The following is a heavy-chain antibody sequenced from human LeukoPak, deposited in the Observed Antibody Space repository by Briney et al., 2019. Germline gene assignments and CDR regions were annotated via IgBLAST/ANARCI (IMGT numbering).Heavy chain of an antibody. D-gene: IGHD2-2*01. CDR3: AREATCSSTSCSVDY. CDR1: GYTFTSYG. V-gene: IGHV1-18*01. CDR2: ISAYNGNT. J-gene: IGHJ4*02. Sequence: GASVKVSCKASGYTFTSYGISWVRQAPGQGLEWMGWISAYNGNTNCAQKLQGRVTMTTDTSTGTAYMELRSLRSDDTAVYYCAREATCSSTSCSVDYWGQGTLVTVSS.